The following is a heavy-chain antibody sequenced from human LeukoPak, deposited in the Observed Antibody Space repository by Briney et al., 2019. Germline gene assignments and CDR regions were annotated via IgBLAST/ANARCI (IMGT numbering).Heavy chain of an antibody. Sequence: SETLSLTCTVSGGSISSYYWSWIRQPAGKGLEWIGRIYTSGSTNYNPSLKSRVTMSVDTSKNQFSLKLSSVTAADTAVYYCARQASGYSSSWSHDYWGQGTLVTVSS. V-gene: IGHV4-4*07. CDR2: IYTSGST. J-gene: IGHJ4*02. D-gene: IGHD6-13*01. CDR3: ARQASGYSSSWSHDY. CDR1: GGSISSYY.